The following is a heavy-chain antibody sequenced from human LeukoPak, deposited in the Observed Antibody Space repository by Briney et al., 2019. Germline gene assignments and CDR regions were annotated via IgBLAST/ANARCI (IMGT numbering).Heavy chain of an antibody. D-gene: IGHD2-15*01. CDR1: GFTASSNY. Sequence: PGGSLRLSCAASGFTASSNYMSWVRQAPGKGLEWVSVIYSGGSTYYADSVKGRFTISRDNSKNTLYLQMNSLRAEDTAVYYCARDKVVVVAADYYYYGMDVWGQGTTVTVSS. CDR2: IYSGGST. J-gene: IGHJ6*02. V-gene: IGHV3-53*01. CDR3: ARDKVVVVAADYYYYGMDV.